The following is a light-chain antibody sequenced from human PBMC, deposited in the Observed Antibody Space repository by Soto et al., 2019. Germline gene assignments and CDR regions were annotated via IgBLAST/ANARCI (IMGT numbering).Light chain of an antibody. CDR1: QSVSSY. J-gene: IGKJ4*01. Sequence: EIVVTQSPATLSLSPGERATLSFRASQSVSSYLAWYQQKPGQAPRLLIYDASNRATGIPARFSGSGSGTAFTLTISSLEPEDFAVYYCQQRSNWQGATFGGGTKVEIK. CDR2: DAS. CDR3: QQRSNWQGAT. V-gene: IGKV3-11*01.